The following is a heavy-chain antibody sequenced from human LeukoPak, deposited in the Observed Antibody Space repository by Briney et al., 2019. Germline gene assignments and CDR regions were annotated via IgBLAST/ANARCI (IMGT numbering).Heavy chain of an antibody. V-gene: IGHV4-61*01. CDR3: ARGPSILSLIQYNWFDP. J-gene: IGHJ5*02. D-gene: IGHD3-16*02. Sequence: PSETLSLTCTVSGGSISSGSYYWSWIRQPPGKGLEWIGYIYYSGSTNYNPSLKSRVTISVDTSKNQFSLKLSSVTAADTAVYYCARGPSILSLIQYNWFDPWGQGTLVSVSS. CDR2: IYYSGST. CDR1: GGSISSGSYY.